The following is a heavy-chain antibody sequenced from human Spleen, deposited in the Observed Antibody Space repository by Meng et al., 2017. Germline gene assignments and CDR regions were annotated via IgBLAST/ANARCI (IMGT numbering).Heavy chain of an antibody. Sequence: EVQLVESGGGLVKPGGSLRLSFAASGFTFTSYSMSGVRQAPGKGLEWVSSISSTSTSADSVKGRFTISRDNTKNSVYLQMSSLRVEDTAVYYCARGRVVVAAAPSDYWGQGTLVTVSS. J-gene: IGHJ4*02. CDR3: ARGRVVVAAAPSDY. D-gene: IGHD2-15*01. CDR1: GFTFTSYS. CDR2: ISSTST. V-gene: IGHV3-21*01.